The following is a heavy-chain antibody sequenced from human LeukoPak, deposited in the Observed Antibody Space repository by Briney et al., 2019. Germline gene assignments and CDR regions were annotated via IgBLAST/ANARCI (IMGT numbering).Heavy chain of an antibody. V-gene: IGHV3-21*01. J-gene: IGHJ6*03. CDR2: ISSSSSYI. CDR1: GFTFSSYS. D-gene: IGHD2-21*01. CDR3: ARSLEGFPGYHMDV. Sequence: GGSLRLSCAASGFTFSSYSMNWVRQAPGKGLEWVSSISSSSSYIYYADSVKGRFTISRDNAKNSLYLQMNSLRAEDTAVYYCARSLEGFPGYHMDVWGKGTTVTVSS.